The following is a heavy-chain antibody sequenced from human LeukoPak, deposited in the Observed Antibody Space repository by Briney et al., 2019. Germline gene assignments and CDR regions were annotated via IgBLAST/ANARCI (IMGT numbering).Heavy chain of an antibody. D-gene: IGHD2-2*01. CDR3: AGEPCTTTSCYEDF. CDR2: VSGSGGST. CDR1: GFTFSSYA. V-gene: IGHV3-23*01. Sequence: GGSLRLSCAASGFTFSSYAMSWVRQAPGKGLEWVSAVSGSGGSTFYANSVKGRFTISRDNSKNTLYLQLDSLRAEDTAVYYCAGEPCTTTSCYEDFWGQGTLVTVSS. J-gene: IGHJ4*02.